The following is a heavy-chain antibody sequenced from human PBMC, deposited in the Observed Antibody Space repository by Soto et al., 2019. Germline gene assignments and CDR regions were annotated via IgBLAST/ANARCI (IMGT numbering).Heavy chain of an antibody. CDR1: GYSFTSYW. CDR2: IDPSDSYT. V-gene: IGHV5-10-1*01. CDR3: ACMGLVVTASFFDI. Sequence: GESLEVSCKGSGYSFTSYWISWVRQMPGKGLEWMGRIDPSDSYTNYSPSFQGHVTISADKSISTAYLQWSSLKASDTAMYYCACMGLVVTASFFDIWGQGTMVTVSS. J-gene: IGHJ3*02. D-gene: IGHD2-21*02.